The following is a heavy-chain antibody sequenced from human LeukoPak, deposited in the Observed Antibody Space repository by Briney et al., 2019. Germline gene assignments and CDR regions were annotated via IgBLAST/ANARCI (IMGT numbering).Heavy chain of an antibody. CDR2: ISSSSSTI. Sequence: PGGSLRLSCAASGFTFSSYSMNWVRQAPGKGLEWVSYISSSSSTIYYADSVKGRFTISRDNAKNSLYLQMNSLRAEDTAVYYCARDPYYYGSGSPGDSAFDIWGQGTMVTVSS. CDR1: GFTFSSYS. J-gene: IGHJ3*02. CDR3: ARDPYYYGSGSPGDSAFDI. V-gene: IGHV3-48*01. D-gene: IGHD3-10*01.